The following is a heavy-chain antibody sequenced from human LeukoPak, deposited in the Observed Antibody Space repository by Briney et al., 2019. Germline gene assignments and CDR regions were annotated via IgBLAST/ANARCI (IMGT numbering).Heavy chain of an antibody. D-gene: IGHD6-6*01. CDR1: GFTFSNSW. Sequence: GGSLRLSCAASGFTFSNSWMSWVRQAPGKGPEWVSIIYADGGTKYADSVKGRFTISRDTSKNTFSLQMNNLRAEDTAVYYCARLASRSYWGQGTLVAVSS. CDR3: ARLASRSY. J-gene: IGHJ4*02. CDR2: IYADGGT. V-gene: IGHV3-53*01.